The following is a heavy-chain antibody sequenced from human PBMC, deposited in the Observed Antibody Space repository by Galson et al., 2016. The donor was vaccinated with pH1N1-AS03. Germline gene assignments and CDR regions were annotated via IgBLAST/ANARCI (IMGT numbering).Heavy chain of an antibody. Sequence: SLRLSCAASGFTFDDFAMHWVRQAPGKGLEWVSGITWSSGSISYADSVKGRFTISRDNFENMVYLQMNSLRPEDTAVYYCAGDEGFANGINVWGQGTTVTVSS. J-gene: IGHJ6*02. CDR3: AGDEGFANGINV. CDR1: GFTFDDFA. V-gene: IGHV3-9*01. CDR2: ITWSSGSI.